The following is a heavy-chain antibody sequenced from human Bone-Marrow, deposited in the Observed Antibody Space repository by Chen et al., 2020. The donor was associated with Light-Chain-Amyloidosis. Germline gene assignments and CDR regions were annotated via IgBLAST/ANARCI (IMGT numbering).Heavy chain of an antibody. CDR3: ARESWQTSPDSFDL. CDR2: INPNSGGI. J-gene: IGHJ3*01. V-gene: IGHV1-2*02. Sequence: QVQVVQSVAEVKKHGAQVRFCGKAAGYNFTEHYMHWVRQAPGQGLEWVGWINPNSGGIHYAQKFQGRVTMTRDTSIGTAYMELKKLTSDDTGVYYCARESWQTSPDSFDLWGQGTRVTVSS. CDR1: GYNFTEHY.